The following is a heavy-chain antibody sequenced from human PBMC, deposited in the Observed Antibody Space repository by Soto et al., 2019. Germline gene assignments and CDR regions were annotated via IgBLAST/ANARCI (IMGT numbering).Heavy chain of an antibody. D-gene: IGHD3-22*01. CDR1: GGTFSSYA. CDR3: AREGRYYYDSSGYYWDPYYFDY. CDR2: IIPIFGTA. Sequence: SVKVSFKACGGTFSSYAISWLRQAPGQGLEWMGGIIPIFGTANYAQKFQGRVTITADKSTSTAYMELSSLRSEDTAVYYCAREGRYYYDSSGYYWDPYYFDYWGQGTLVTVSS. V-gene: IGHV1-69*06. J-gene: IGHJ4*02.